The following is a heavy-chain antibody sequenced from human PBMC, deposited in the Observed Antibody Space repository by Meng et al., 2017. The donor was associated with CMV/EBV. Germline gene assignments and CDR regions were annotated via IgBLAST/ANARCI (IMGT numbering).Heavy chain of an antibody. CDR1: GYSFTSYW. D-gene: IGHD3-3*01. V-gene: IGHV5-51*01. CDR2: IYPGDSDT. CDR3: ARDRTIFGVRNYYYYGMDV. J-gene: IGHJ6*02. Sequence: GESLKISCKGSGYSFTSYWIGWVRQMPGKGLEWMGIIYPGDSDTRYSPSFQGQVTISADKSISTAYLQWNSLRAEDTAVYYCARDRTIFGVRNYYYYGMDVWGQGTTVTVSS.